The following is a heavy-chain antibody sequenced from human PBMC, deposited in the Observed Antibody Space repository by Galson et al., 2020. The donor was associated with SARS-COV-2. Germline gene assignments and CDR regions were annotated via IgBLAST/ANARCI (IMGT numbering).Heavy chain of an antibody. Sequence: SQTLSLTCAIPRHRVSSNTAAWHCVRHSPSSALQWLRRTYYRSNWYSDYAPSVQSRLPTHPDTSKNQFSRQLSSVTPGDTAGYHCARDQKKSGRGIYHYNGMDGGGQGTTVSVSS. V-gene: IGHV6-1*01. CDR2: TYYRSNWYS. D-gene: IGHD6-13*01. CDR1: RHRVSSNTAA. J-gene: IGHJ6*02. CDR3: ARDQKKSGRGIYHYNGMDG.